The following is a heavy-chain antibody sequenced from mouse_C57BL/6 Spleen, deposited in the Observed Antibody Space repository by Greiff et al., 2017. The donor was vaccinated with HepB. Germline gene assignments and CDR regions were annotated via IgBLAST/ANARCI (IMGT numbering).Heavy chain of an antibody. CDR1: GYTFTSYW. D-gene: IGHD1-1*01. CDR3: ARRDTTVVDYLDY. Sequence: QVQLQQPGAELVKPGASVKMSCKASGYTFTSYWLTWVKQRPGQGLEWIGDIYPGSGSTNYNEKFKSKDTLTVDTSSSTAYMQLSSLTSEDSAVYYCARRDTTVVDYLDYWGQGTTLTVSS. V-gene: IGHV1-55*01. J-gene: IGHJ2*01. CDR2: IYPGSGST.